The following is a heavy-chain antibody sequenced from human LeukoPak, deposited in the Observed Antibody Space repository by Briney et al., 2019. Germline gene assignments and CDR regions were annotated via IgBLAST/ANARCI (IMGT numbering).Heavy chain of an antibody. CDR1: GFTFSSYA. CDR2: ISGSGGSP. D-gene: IGHD2-2*01. Sequence: PGGSLRLSCAASGFTFSSYAMSWVRQAPGQGLEWVSAISGSGGSPYYADSVKGRFTISRDNSNNTLYLQMNSLRAEDTAVYYCAKFGWAMRFNYFDYWGQGTLVTVSS. V-gene: IGHV3-23*01. J-gene: IGHJ4*02. CDR3: AKFGWAMRFNYFDY.